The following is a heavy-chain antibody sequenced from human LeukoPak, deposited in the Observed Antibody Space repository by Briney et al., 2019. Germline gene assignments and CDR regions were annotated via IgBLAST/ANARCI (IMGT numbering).Heavy chain of an antibody. J-gene: IGHJ6*03. D-gene: IGHD6-13*01. CDR2: IYSGGST. CDR1: GFTVSSNY. V-gene: IGHV3-66*02. CDR3: ARLDRADYSTSPVPYYNYYMNA. Sequence: GGSLRLSCAASGFTVSSNYMSWVRQAPGKGLEWVSVIYSGGSTYYADSVKGRFTISRDNSKNTLYLQMNSLRAEDTVVYYCARLDRADYSTSPVPYYNYYMNAWDKGTTVIVSS.